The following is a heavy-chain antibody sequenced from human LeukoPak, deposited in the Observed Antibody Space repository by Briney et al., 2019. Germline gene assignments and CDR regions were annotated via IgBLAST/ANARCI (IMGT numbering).Heavy chain of an antibody. V-gene: IGHV3-53*01. Sequence: PGGSLRLSCAASGFTVSSNYMSWVRQAPGKGLEWVSTIYSGGSTYYADSVKGRFIISRDNSKNTLYLQMNSLRAEDAAVYYCARHDWFDPWGRGTLVTVSS. CDR1: GFTVSSNY. J-gene: IGHJ5*02. CDR3: ARHDWFDP. CDR2: IYSGGST.